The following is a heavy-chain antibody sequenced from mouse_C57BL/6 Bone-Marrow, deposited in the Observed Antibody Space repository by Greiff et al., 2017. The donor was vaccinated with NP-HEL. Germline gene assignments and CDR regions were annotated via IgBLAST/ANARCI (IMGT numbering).Heavy chain of an antibody. CDR1: GYTFTSYW. V-gene: IGHV1-64*01. D-gene: IGHD1-1*01. Sequence: QVHVKQPGAELVKPGASVKLSCKASGYTFTSYWMHWVKQRPGQGLEWIGMIHPNSGSTNYNEKFKSKATLTVDKSSSTAYMQLSSLTSEDSAVYYCARIFRYGSSPDWYFDVWGTGTTVTVSS. CDR3: ARIFRYGSSPDWYFDV. J-gene: IGHJ1*03. CDR2: IHPNSGST.